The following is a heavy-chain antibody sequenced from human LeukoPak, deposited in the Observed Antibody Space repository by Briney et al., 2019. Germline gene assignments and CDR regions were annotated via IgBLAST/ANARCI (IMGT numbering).Heavy chain of an antibody. J-gene: IGHJ4*02. Sequence: SEILSLTCSVSGGSITNYYWSWIRQSPGKGLEWIGFIYNTGRTNYNPSLQSRVTMSIDTSKNQFSLKLSSVTAADTAVYYCARQGELAIDYWGQGTLVTVSS. CDR3: ARQGELAIDY. CDR1: GGSITNYY. D-gene: IGHD1-26*01. V-gene: IGHV4-59*08. CDR2: IYNTGRT.